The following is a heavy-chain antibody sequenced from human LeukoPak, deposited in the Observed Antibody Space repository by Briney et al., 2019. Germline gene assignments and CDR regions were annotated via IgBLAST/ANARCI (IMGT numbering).Heavy chain of an antibody. D-gene: IGHD6-13*01. J-gene: IGHJ4*02. Sequence: SETLSLTCTVSGGSISSGGYYWSWIRQPPGKGLEWIGYIYHSGSTYYNPSLKSRVTISVDRSKNQFSLKLSSVTAADTAVYYCARVAGAAAGTPHFDYWGQGTLDTVSS. CDR1: GGSISSGGYY. CDR3: ARVAGAAAGTPHFDY. V-gene: IGHV4-30-2*01. CDR2: IYHSGST.